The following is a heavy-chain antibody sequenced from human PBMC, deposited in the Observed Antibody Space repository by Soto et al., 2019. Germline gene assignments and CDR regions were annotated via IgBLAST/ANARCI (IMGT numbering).Heavy chain of an antibody. Sequence: QVQLQESGPGLVKPSQTLSLTCTVSGGSISSGGYYWSWIRQHPGKGVEWFGYIYYSGGTYYNPSLKSRVTISVDTSKNHFSLKLSSVTAADTAVYYCARGIRFLEWDSNWFDPWGQGTLVTVSS. CDR2: IYYSGGT. J-gene: IGHJ5*02. V-gene: IGHV4-31*03. CDR3: ARGIRFLEWDSNWFDP. CDR1: GGSISSGGYY. D-gene: IGHD3-3*01.